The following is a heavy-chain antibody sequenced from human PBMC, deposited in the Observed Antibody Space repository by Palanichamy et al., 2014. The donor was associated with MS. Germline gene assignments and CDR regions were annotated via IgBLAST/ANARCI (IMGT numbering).Heavy chain of an antibody. CDR3: ARHKSGSYSLDY. V-gene: IGHV4-59*08. CDR1: GDSISSYY. J-gene: IGHJ4*02. CDR2: IYNSGST. Sequence: QVQLQESGPGLVKPSETLSLTCTVSGDSISSYYWSWIRQPPGKGLEWIGYIYNSGSTSYNPSLKSRVTISVDTSQNQFSLKLSSVTAADTAVYYCARHKSGSYSLDYWGQGTLVTVSS. D-gene: IGHD1-26*01.